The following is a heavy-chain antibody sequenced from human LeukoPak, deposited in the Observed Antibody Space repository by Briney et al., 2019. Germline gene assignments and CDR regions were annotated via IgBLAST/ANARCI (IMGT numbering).Heavy chain of an antibody. D-gene: IGHD2-21*01. J-gene: IGHJ4*02. Sequence: GASVKVSCKASGYTFTSYAISWVRQAPRQGLEWMGGIIPIFGTANYAQKFQGRVTITADESTSTAYMELSSLRSEDTAVYYCARGAYCGGDCYSDYFDYWGQGTLVTVSS. CDR2: IIPIFGTA. V-gene: IGHV1-69*13. CDR3: ARGAYCGGDCYSDYFDY. CDR1: GYTFTSYA.